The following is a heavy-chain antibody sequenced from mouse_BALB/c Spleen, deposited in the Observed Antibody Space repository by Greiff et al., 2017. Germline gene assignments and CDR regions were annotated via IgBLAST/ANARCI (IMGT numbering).Heavy chain of an antibody. CDR3: ARGNYGNYGYAMDY. CDR2: ISSGGST. Sequence: EVKLMKSGGGLVKPGGSLKLSCAASGFTFSSYAMSWVRQTPEKRLEWVASISSGGSTYYPDSVKGRFTISRDNARNILYLQMSSLRSEDTAMYYCARGNYGNYGYAMDYWGQGTSVTVSS. D-gene: IGHD2-1*01. V-gene: IGHV5-6-5*01. J-gene: IGHJ4*01. CDR1: GFTFSSYA.